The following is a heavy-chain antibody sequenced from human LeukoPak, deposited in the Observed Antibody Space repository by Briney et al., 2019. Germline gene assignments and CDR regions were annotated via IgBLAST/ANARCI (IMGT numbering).Heavy chain of an antibody. J-gene: IGHJ4*02. D-gene: IGHD3-10*01. CDR2: INWNGDRT. CDR3: ARRDYYGSRSPDF. V-gene: IGHV3-20*04. CDR1: GFTFHDYD. Sequence: GGSLRLSCAASGFTFHDYDMSWVRQSPGKGLEWVSGINWNGDRTGYAGSVKGRFTISRDNAKKSLYLQMNSLRAEDTALYYCARRDYYGSRSPDFWGQGTLVTVSS.